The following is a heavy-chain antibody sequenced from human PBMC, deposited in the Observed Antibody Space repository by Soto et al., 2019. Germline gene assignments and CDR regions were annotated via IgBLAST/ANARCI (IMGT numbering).Heavy chain of an antibody. CDR2: ISSSSSYI. CDR3: ARGGSSSDYYYYYMDV. D-gene: IGHD6-6*01. V-gene: IGHV3-21*01. CDR1: GFTFSSYS. Sequence: EVQLVESGGGLVKPGGSLRLSCAASGFTFSSYSMNWVRQAPGKGLEWVSSISSSSSYIYYADSVKGRFTISRDNAKNSLYLQMNSLRAEDTAVYYCARGGSSSDYYYYYMDVWGKGTTVTVSS. J-gene: IGHJ6*03.